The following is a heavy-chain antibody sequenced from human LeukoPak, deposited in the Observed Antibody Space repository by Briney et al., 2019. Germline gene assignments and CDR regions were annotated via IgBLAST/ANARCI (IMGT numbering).Heavy chain of an antibody. J-gene: IGHJ4*02. D-gene: IGHD6-13*01. CDR3: ARQNSSSSYYFDY. Sequence: SETLSLTCTVSGGSISTYYWSWIRQPPGKGLEWIGYIYYSGRTNYNPSLKSRVTISIDTSKNQFSLKLSSVTAADTAVYYCARQNSSSSYYFDYWGQGTLVTVSP. CDR1: GGSISTYY. V-gene: IGHV4-59*08. CDR2: IYYSGRT.